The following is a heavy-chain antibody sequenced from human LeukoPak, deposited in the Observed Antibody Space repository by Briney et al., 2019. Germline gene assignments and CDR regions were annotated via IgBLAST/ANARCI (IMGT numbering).Heavy chain of an antibody. Sequence: GSSVKVSCKASGGTFSSYAISWVRQAPGQGLEWMGRIIPIFGTANYAQKFQGRVTITTDESTSTAYMELSSLRSEDTAVYYCVRTGGWDVNWFDPWGQGTLVTVSS. J-gene: IGHJ5*02. D-gene: IGHD5-12*01. V-gene: IGHV1-69*05. CDR3: VRTGGWDVNWFDP. CDR2: IIPIFGTA. CDR1: GGTFSSYA.